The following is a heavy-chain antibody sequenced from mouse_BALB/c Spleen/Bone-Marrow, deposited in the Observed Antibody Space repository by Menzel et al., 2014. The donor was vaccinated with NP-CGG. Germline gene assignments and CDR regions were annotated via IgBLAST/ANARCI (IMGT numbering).Heavy chain of an antibody. CDR1: GFTFTDYY. Sequence: EVKLMESGGGLVQPGGSLRLSCATSGFTFTDYYMSWVRQPPGKALEWLGFIRNKANGYTTEYSASVKGRFTISRDNSQSTLYLQMNTLRAEDSATYYCARDINDNYNWYFDAWGAGTTVTVSS. V-gene: IGHV7-3*02. J-gene: IGHJ1*01. CDR3: ARDINDNYNWYFDA. D-gene: IGHD2-1*01. CDR2: IRNKANGYTT.